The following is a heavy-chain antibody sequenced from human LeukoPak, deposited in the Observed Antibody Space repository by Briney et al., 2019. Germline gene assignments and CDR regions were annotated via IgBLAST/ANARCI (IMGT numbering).Heavy chain of an antibody. Sequence: GESLKISCKGSGYSFTSYWIIWVRQMPGKGLEWMGRIDPSDSYTNYSPSFQGHVTISADKSISTAYLQRSSLKASDSAMYYCARHRGAEYGMDVWGQGTTVTVSS. J-gene: IGHJ6*02. V-gene: IGHV5-10-1*01. D-gene: IGHD1-26*01. CDR1: GYSFTSYW. CDR2: IDPSDSYT. CDR3: ARHRGAEYGMDV.